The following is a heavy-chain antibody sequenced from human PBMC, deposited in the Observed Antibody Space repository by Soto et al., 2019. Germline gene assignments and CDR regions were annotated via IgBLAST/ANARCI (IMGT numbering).Heavy chain of an antibody. V-gene: IGHV3-7*03. D-gene: IGHD2-21*01. CDR3: ARDPLEYIGLDY. CDR1: GFSFPNYW. Sequence: PWGSRRLSCAASGFSFPNYWMSWIRQGPGMGPEWVANIKTDGRETFYVDSVEGRFNISRDNAKNSLYLKMHSLRVEDTAVYYCARDPLEYIGLDYWGRGNLVTVSA. J-gene: IGHJ4*02. CDR2: IKTDGRET.